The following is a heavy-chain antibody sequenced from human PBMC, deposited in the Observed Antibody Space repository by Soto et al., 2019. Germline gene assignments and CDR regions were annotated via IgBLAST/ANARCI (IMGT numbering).Heavy chain of an antibody. J-gene: IGHJ4*02. CDR3: AHRVLRTVFGLVTTTAIYFDF. CDR1: GFSLTTSGVG. Sequence: QITLKESGPTVVKPTETLTLTCTFSGFSLTTSGVGVGWVRQSPGKAPEWLALIYWDDDKRYSTSLNSRLIITKDTSKIQVVLTMANVDPAETATYYCAHRVLRTVFGLVTTTAIYFDFWGPGTPVVVSS. V-gene: IGHV2-5*02. CDR2: IYWDDDK. D-gene: IGHD3-3*01.